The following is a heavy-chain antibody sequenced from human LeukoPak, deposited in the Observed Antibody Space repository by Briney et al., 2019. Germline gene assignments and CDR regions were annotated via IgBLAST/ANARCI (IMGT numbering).Heavy chain of an antibody. CDR1: GGTFSSYA. Sequence: SVKVSCKVSGGTFSSYAITWVRQAPGQGLEWMGGIIPIIDTASFAHTFQGRVTLTADESTSTAYMELSSLRSEDTAVYYCARTRTRGDYYYYYMDVWGKGTTVTASS. CDR2: IIPIIDTA. D-gene: IGHD1-1*01. CDR3: ARTRTRGDYYYYYMDV. J-gene: IGHJ6*03. V-gene: IGHV1-69*13.